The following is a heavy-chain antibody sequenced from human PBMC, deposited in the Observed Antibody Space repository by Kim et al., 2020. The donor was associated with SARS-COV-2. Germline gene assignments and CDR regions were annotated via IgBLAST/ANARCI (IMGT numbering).Heavy chain of an antibody. CDR2: INSDGSST. Sequence: GGSLRLSCAASGFTFSSYWMHWVRQAPGKGLVWVSRINSDGSSTSYADSVKGRFTISRDNAKNTLYLQMNSLRAEDTAVYYCARVNRGYIPWYFDLWGRGTLVTVSS. CDR3: ARVNRGYIPWYFDL. D-gene: IGHD5-18*01. V-gene: IGHV3-74*01. CDR1: GFTFSSYW. J-gene: IGHJ2*01.